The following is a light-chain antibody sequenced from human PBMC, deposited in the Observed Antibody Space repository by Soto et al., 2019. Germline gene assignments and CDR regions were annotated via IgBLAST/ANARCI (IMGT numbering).Light chain of an antibody. J-gene: IGLJ1*01. CDR3: CSYAGSYTHV. CDR1: SSDVGGYNY. V-gene: IGLV2-11*01. Sequence: QCVLTQPRSVSGSPGQSATISCTGTSSDVGGYNYVSWYQQHPGKAPKLMIYDVSKRPSGVPDRFSGSKSGNTASLTISGLQAEDEADYYCCSYAGSYTHVFGTGTKVTVL. CDR2: DVS.